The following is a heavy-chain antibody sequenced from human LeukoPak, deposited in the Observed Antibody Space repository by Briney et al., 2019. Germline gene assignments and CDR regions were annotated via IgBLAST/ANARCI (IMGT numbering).Heavy chain of an antibody. V-gene: IGHV4-34*01. CDR3: ARGGTTYYDFWSGYYMSWFDP. CDR2: INHSGST. J-gene: IGHJ5*02. Sequence: SETLSLTCAVYGGSFSVYYWSWIRQPPGEGLEWIGEINHSGSTNYNPSLKSRVTISVDTSKNQFSLKLSSVTAADTAVYYCARGGTTYYDFWSGYYMSWFDPWGQGTLVTVSS. CDR1: GGSFSVYY. D-gene: IGHD3-3*01.